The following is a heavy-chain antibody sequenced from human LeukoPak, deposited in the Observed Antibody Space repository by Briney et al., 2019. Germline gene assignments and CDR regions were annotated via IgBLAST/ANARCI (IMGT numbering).Heavy chain of an antibody. CDR1: GFTFGSYA. CDR3: AKDSPYAYYGSGSYWDY. D-gene: IGHD3-10*01. J-gene: IGHJ4*02. CDR2: ISGSDCT. V-gene: IGHV3-23*01. Sequence: PGGSLRLSCAASGFTFGSYAMSWVRQAPGKGLEWVSAISGSDCTYYADSVKGRFTISRDNSKNTLYLQMNSLRAEDTAVYYCAKDSPYAYYGSGSYWDYWGQGTLVTVSS.